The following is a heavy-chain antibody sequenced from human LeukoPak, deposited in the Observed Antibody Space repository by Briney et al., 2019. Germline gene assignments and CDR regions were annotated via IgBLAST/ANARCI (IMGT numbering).Heavy chain of an antibody. CDR2: INHCGST. CDR1: GGSFSGYY. V-gene: IGHV4-34*01. D-gene: IGHD2-21*01. Sequence: SETLSLTCAVYGGSFSGYYWSWIRQPPAKGLEWIGEINHCGSTNYNPSLKSRVTISVDTSKNQFSLKLSSVTAADTAVYYCARVLSPLVLDAFDIWGQGTMVTVSS. CDR3: ARVLSPLVLDAFDI. J-gene: IGHJ3*02.